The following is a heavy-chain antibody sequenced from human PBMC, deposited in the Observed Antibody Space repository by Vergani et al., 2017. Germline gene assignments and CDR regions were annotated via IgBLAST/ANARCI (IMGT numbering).Heavy chain of an antibody. D-gene: IGHD3-9*01. CDR1: GYTFTSYG. J-gene: IGHJ4*02. V-gene: IGHV1-18*01. CDR3: ARISRYFDWLPDYYFDY. Sequence: QVQLVQSGAEVKKPGASVKVSCKASGYTFTSYGISWVRQAPGQGLEWMGWISAYNGNTTYAQKLQGRVTMTTDTSTGTAYMELRGLRSDDTAVYYCARISRYFDWLPDYYFDYWGQGTLVTVSS. CDR2: ISAYNGNT.